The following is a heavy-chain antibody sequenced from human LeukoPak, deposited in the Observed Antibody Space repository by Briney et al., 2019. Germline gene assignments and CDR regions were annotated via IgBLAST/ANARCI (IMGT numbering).Heavy chain of an antibody. Sequence: ASVKVSCKTSGYTFTSCAISWVRQAPGQGLEWMGWINTYNGKTDYEQKLQGRVTMTTDTSTSTAYMELRSLISDDTAVYYCVRDWSGGRGNPHLDYWGHGTLVTVSS. CDR2: INTYNGKT. D-gene: IGHD3-3*01. J-gene: IGHJ4*01. CDR3: VRDWSGGRGNPHLDY. CDR1: GYTFTSCA. V-gene: IGHV1-18*01.